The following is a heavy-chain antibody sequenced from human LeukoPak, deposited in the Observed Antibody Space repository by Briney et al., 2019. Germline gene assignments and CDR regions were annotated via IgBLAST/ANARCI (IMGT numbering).Heavy chain of an antibody. D-gene: IGHD3-22*01. CDR1: GGSMSRYY. CDR3: ARVETYDSSGYYFWFDT. V-gene: IGHV4-59*01. J-gene: IGHJ5*02. Sequence: SETLSLTCTVSGGSMSRYYWSWIRQPPGKGLEWIGYIHHSGYTNYNSSLESRVTISVDTSKNQFSLKLNSVTAADTAVYYCARVETYDSSGYYFWFDTWGQGTLVTVSS. CDR2: IHHSGYT.